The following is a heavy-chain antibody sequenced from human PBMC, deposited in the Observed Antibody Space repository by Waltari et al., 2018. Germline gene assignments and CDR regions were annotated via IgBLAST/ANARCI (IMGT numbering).Heavy chain of an antibody. D-gene: IGHD3-10*01. CDR1: GYTFTTST. Sequence: QVQLVQSGAEVKKPGASVQVSCKASGYTFTTSTMQWVLQAPGQRPEWMGWIIGGSGDTQYSKKFEGRITITRDTSASIAYLELSSLRSEDTAVYFCGREAREGRAPMAYFDYWGQGTLVTVSS. CDR3: GREAREGRAPMAYFDY. J-gene: IGHJ4*02. CDR2: IIGGSGDT. V-gene: IGHV1-3*01.